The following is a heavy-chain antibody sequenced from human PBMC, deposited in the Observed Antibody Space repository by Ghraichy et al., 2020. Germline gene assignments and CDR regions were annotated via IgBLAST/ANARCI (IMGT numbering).Heavy chain of an antibody. CDR3: VSRSYPLDY. V-gene: IGHV4-39*01. Sequence: SETLSLTCTVSGGSISSSNYYWGWIRQPPGKGLEWIGSIYYSGSTYYKPSLKSRVTISVDTSKNQFSLKLSSVTAADTAVYYCVSRSYPLDYWGQGILVTVSS. D-gene: IGHD3-10*01. J-gene: IGHJ4*02. CDR1: GGSISSSNYY. CDR2: IYYSGST.